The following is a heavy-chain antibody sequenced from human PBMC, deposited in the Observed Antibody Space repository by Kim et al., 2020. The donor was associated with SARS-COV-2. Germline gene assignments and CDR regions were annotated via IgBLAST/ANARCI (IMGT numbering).Heavy chain of an antibody. CDR2: ISYDGSNK. V-gene: IGHV3-30*03. CDR1: GFTFSSYG. Sequence: GGSLRLSCAASGFTFSSYGMHWVRQAPGKGLEWVAVISYDGSNKYYADSVKGRFTISRDNSKNTLYLQMNSLRAEDTAVYYCAVSYGSGSFDYWGQGTLVTVSS. J-gene: IGHJ4*02. CDR3: AVSYGSGSFDY. D-gene: IGHD3-10*01.